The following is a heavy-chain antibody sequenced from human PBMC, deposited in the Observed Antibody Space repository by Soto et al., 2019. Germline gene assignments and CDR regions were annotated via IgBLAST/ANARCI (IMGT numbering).Heavy chain of an antibody. Sequence: QLQLLESGPGLVKPSGTLSLTCGVSGGSITSSKWWNWVRQPPGKGLEWIGEIYGSVTTKYSPSLKNRVTISVDKSKDQVSLRLTSVTAADTAVYFCATPLSPYYTGMDVWGQGAAVVVSS. CDR2: IYGSVTT. CDR3: ATPLSPYYTGMDV. CDR1: GGSITSSKW. V-gene: IGHV4-4*02. J-gene: IGHJ6*02.